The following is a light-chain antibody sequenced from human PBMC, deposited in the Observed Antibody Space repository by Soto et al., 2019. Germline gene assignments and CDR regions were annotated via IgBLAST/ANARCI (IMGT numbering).Light chain of an antibody. Sequence: EVVLTQSPGTLSVSPGERVTLSCRASESVSTSSLAWYQQKPGQAPRLLIFGSSTRATGIPDKFRGSGSGTDFTLTIARLEPEDFGVYYCQHYGSSRYTFGQGTKLDIK. CDR2: GSS. CDR1: ESVSTSS. CDR3: QHYGSSRYT. J-gene: IGKJ2*01. V-gene: IGKV3-20*01.